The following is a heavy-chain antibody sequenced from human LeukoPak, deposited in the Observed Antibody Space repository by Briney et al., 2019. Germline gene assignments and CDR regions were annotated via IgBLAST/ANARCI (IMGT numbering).Heavy chain of an antibody. V-gene: IGHV1-69*05. J-gene: IGHJ4*02. Sequence: SVKVSCKASGGTFSSYAISWVRQAPGQGLEWMGGIIPIFGTANYAQKFQGRGTITTDESTSTAYMELSSLRSEDTAVYYCARDSLEMATPKYYFDYWGQGTLVTVSS. CDR2: IIPIFGTA. D-gene: IGHD5-24*01. CDR1: GGTFSSYA. CDR3: ARDSLEMATPKYYFDY.